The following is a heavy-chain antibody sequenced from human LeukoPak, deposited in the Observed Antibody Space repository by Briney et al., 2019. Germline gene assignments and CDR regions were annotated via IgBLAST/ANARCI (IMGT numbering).Heavy chain of an antibody. D-gene: IGHD5-12*01. CDR2: INHSGST. Sequence: SETLSLTCALYVGSFSGYYWSYWTWIRQPPGKGLEYILEINHSGSTNYTPSLKDGVTISVYTSNNQFSLKLSSVTAADTAVYYCASSSGYDAHFDYRGQGTLVTVSS. CDR3: ASSSGYDAHFDY. J-gene: IGHJ4*02. V-gene: IGHV4-34*01. CDR1: VGSFSGYY.